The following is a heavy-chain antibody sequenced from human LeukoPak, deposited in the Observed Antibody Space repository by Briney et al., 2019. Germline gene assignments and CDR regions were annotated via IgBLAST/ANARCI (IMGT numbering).Heavy chain of an antibody. J-gene: IGHJ4*02. Sequence: ASVKVSCKVSGYTLTELSMHWVRQAPGKGLEWMGGFDPEDGETIYAQKFQGRVTMTEDTSTDTAYVELSSLRSEDTAVYYCATELSSGYYSLYYFDYWGQGTLVTVSS. CDR2: FDPEDGET. V-gene: IGHV1-24*01. CDR1: GYTLTELS. D-gene: IGHD3-22*01. CDR3: ATELSSGYYSLYYFDY.